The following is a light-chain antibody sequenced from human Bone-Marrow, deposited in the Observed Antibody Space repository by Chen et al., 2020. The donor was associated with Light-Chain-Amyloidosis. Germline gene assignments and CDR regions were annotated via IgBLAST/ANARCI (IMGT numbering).Light chain of an antibody. J-gene: IGLJ2*01. Sequence: TARITCSGDDLPTKYAYWYQQKPGQAPVLVIHRDTERPSGISERFSGSRSGTTATLTISGVQAEDEADYHCQSADSSGTYEVIFGGGTKLTVL. CDR3: QSADSSGTYEVI. V-gene: IGLV3-25*03. CDR2: RDT. CDR1: DLPTKY.